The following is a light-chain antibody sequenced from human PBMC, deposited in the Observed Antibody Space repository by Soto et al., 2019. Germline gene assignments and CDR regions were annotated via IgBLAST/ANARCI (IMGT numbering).Light chain of an antibody. J-gene: IGKJ2*02. CDR1: QSVRSSY. CDR2: GAS. Sequence: EIELTQSPGTLSLSPGERATLSCRASQSVRSSYFAWYQQKPGQAPRLLIYGASSRATGLPDRFSGSGSGTDFTLTISRLEPEYFAVYYCQQYGSSPSTFGQGTKLEIK. CDR3: QQYGSSPST. V-gene: IGKV3-20*01.